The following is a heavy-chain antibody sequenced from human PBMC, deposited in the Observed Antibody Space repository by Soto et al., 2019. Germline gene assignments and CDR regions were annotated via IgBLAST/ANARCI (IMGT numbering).Heavy chain of an antibody. V-gene: IGHV3-7*01. D-gene: IGHD2-15*01. CDR1: GFTFSSYW. CDR2: IKQDGSEK. J-gene: IGHJ3*02. Sequence: EVQLVESGGGLVQPGGSLRLSCAASGFTFSSYWMSWVRQAPGKGLEWVANIKQDGSEKYYVDSVKGRFTISRDNAKNSLYLQMTSLRAEDTAVYYCASTYCSGGSCYPNAFDIWGQGTMVTVSS. CDR3: ASTYCSGGSCYPNAFDI.